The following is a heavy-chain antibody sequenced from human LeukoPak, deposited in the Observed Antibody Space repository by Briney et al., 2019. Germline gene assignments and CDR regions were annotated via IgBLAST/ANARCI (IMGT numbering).Heavy chain of an antibody. CDR3: ARQGYCSSTSCYVDF. J-gene: IGHJ4*02. D-gene: IGHD2-2*01. CDR2: IYPDDSDA. V-gene: IGHV5-51*01. Sequence: GESLKISCKGSGYSFSTYWLAWVRQMPGKGLEWMGIIYPDDSDARYRPSFQGQVTISADKSISTAYLQWGSLKASDTAMYYCARQGYCSSTSCYVDFWGQGTLVTVSS. CDR1: GYSFSTYW.